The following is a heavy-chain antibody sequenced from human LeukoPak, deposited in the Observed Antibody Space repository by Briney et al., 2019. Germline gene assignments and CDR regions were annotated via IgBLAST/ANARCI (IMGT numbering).Heavy chain of an antibody. CDR3: ARVDYYDSSGYYNWFDP. J-gene: IGHJ5*02. V-gene: IGHV4-59*08. CDR1: GGSISSYY. D-gene: IGHD3-22*01. Sequence: SETLSLTCTVSGGSISSYYWSWIRQPPGKGLEWIGYIYYSGSTNYNPSLKSRVTISVDTSKNQFSLKLSSVTAADTAVYYCARVDYYDSSGYYNWFDPWGQGTLVTVSS. CDR2: IYYSGST.